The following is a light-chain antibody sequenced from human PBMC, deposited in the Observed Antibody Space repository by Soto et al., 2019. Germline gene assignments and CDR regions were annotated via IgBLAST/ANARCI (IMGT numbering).Light chain of an antibody. CDR3: QQYNSHPWT. Sequence: DIQMTQSPSTLSASVGDSVTITCRASQSISNWLAWYQQKPGKAPKFLIYEASNLESGVPSRFSGSGSGTEFTLTISSLQPDDFATYYCQQYNSHPWTFGQGTKVEIK. V-gene: IGKV1-5*03. CDR1: QSISNW. J-gene: IGKJ1*01. CDR2: EAS.